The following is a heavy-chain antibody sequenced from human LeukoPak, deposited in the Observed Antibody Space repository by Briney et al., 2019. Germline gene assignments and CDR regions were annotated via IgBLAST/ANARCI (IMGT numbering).Heavy chain of an antibody. V-gene: IGHV4-39*01. J-gene: IGHJ4*02. CDR1: GGSISRSSYY. CDR3: ASAYYYDSSGYLDY. D-gene: IGHD3-22*01. Sequence: PSETLSLTCTVSGGSISRSSYYRGWIRQPPGKGLEWIGSIYYSGSTYHNPSLKSRVTMSVDTSKNQFSLKLSSVTAADTAVYYCASAYYYDSSGYLDYWGQGTLVTVSS. CDR2: IYYSGST.